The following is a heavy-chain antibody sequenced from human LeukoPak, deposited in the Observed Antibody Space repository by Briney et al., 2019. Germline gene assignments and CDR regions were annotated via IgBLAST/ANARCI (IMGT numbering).Heavy chain of an antibody. Sequence: SETPSLTCTLSGGSISSGSYYWSWIRQPAGQGLEWIGRIYTSGSTNYNPSLKSRVTISVDTSKNQFSLKLSSVTAADTAVYYCARDRNGSVSWYYYYYMDVWGKGTTVTVS. CDR3: ARDRNGSVSWYYYYYMDV. CDR1: GGSISSGSYY. D-gene: IGHD5-24*01. J-gene: IGHJ6*03. V-gene: IGHV4-61*02. CDR2: IYTSGST.